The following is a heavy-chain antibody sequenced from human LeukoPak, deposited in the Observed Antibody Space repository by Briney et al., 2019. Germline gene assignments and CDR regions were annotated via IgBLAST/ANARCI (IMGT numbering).Heavy chain of an antibody. J-gene: IGHJ3*02. D-gene: IGHD2-2*01. CDR2: IYSGGST. CDR3: ARDKLSLDAFDI. CDR1: GFTVSSNY. Sequence: GGSLRLSCAASGFTVSSNYMSWVRQAPGKGLEWVSVIYSGGSTYYADSVKGRFTISRDNSKNTLYLQMHSPRAEDTAVYYCARDKLSLDAFDIWGQGTMVTVSS. V-gene: IGHV3-66*02.